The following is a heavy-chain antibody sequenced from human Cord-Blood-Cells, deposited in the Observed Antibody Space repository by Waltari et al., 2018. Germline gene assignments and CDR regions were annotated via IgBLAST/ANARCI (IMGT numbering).Heavy chain of an antibody. CDR3: ARDGGDTATIL. D-gene: IGHD5-18*01. Sequence: QVQLVQSGAAVKKPGSSVQVSCKASGGTFSSYAISRVRQAPGQGMEWVGGISPIFGPANLARKYSGRFTITADESTSTAYMGLSSLRSDDTAVCYCARDGGDTATILWGQGTLVTVSS. CDR1: GGTFSSYA. CDR2: ISPIFGPA. V-gene: IGHV1-69*01. J-gene: IGHJ4*02.